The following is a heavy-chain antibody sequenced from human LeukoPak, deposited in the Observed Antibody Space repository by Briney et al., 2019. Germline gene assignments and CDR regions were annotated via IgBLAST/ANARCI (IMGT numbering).Heavy chain of an antibody. CDR1: GFTFSSYG. D-gene: IGHD3-10*01. CDR2: IWSDASNE. CDR3: AKDYGSGSYFHDAFDI. J-gene: IGHJ3*02. Sequence: GGSLRLSCAASGFTFSSYGMHWVRQAPGKGLEWVAVIWSDASNEYYADSVKGRFTISRDNSKNTLYLQMNSLRAEDTAVYYCAKDYGSGSYFHDAFDIWGQGTMVTVSS. V-gene: IGHV3-30*02.